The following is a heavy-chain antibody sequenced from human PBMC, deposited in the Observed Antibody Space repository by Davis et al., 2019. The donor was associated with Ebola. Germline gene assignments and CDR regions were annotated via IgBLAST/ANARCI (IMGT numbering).Heavy chain of an antibody. Sequence: GESLKISCAASGFTFSNFAMHWVRQAPGKGLEWVANIKQDGSEKYYVDSVKGRFTISRDNAKNSLYLQMNSLRAEDTAVYYCARVSVPFDGGHLYYYYYGMDVWGQGTTVTVSS. CDR3: ARVSVPFDGGHLYYYYYGMDV. J-gene: IGHJ6*02. V-gene: IGHV3-7*01. CDR1: GFTFSNFA. D-gene: IGHD3-3*02. CDR2: IKQDGSEK.